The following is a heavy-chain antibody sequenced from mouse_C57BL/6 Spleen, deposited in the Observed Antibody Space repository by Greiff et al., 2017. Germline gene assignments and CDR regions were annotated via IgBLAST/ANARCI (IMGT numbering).Heavy chain of an antibody. Sequence: QVQLQQSGAELVKPGASVKISCKASGYAFSSYWMNWVKQRPGKGLEWIGQIYPGDGDTNYNGKFKGKATLTADKSSSTAYMQLSSLTSEDSAVYFCARNLHYYGSSYGYFDVWGTGTTVTVSS. CDR1: GYAFSSYW. D-gene: IGHD1-1*01. CDR3: ARNLHYYGSSYGYFDV. V-gene: IGHV1-80*01. J-gene: IGHJ1*03. CDR2: IYPGDGDT.